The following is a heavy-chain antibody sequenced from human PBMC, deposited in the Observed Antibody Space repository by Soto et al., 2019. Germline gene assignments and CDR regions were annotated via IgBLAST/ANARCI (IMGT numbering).Heavy chain of an antibody. Sequence: QMQLQASGPGLVKPSETLSLTCNVSGASVSHGYWSWIRQPPGKALEWIGFMYFGGSFNYNPSLTSRATLSVESSKNQSSMKVTSVTASDTAVYYCARSYYDSTGFAVDPWGQGTLVTVSS. CDR3: ARSYYDSTGFAVDP. D-gene: IGHD3-22*01. CDR2: MYFGGSF. V-gene: IGHV4-59*02. CDR1: GASVSHGY. J-gene: IGHJ5*02.